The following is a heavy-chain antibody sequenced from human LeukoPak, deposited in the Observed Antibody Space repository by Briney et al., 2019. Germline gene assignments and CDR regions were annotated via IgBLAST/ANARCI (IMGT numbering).Heavy chain of an antibody. D-gene: IGHD6-19*01. CDR3: ARILYISGWSIDY. CDR2: ISSSGSTI. V-gene: IGHV3-11*04. Sequence: GGSLRLSCAASGFTFSDYYMSWIRQAPGKGLEWVTYISSSGSTIYYADSVKGRFTISRDNAKNSLYLQMNSLRAEDTAVYYCARILYISGWSIDYWGQGALVTGSS. J-gene: IGHJ4*02. CDR1: GFTFSDYY.